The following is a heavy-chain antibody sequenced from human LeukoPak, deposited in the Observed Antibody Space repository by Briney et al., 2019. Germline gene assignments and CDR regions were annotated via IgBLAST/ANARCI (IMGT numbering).Heavy chain of an antibody. CDR2: IRYDGNDH. D-gene: IGHD1-26*01. CDR1: GFTFSRYG. V-gene: IGHV3-33*01. Sequence: PGGSLRLSCAGSGFTFSRYGMHWVRQAPGKGLEWVALIRYDGNDHWYGDSAKGRFTISRDNSKDTVYLQMDSLRDEDTAVYYCERWGIVGHDAFDLWGQGTMVTVSS. CDR3: ERWGIVGHDAFDL. J-gene: IGHJ3*01.